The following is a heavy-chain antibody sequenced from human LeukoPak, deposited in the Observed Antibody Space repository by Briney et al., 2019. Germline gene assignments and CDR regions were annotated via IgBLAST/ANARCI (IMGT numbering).Heavy chain of an antibody. CDR2: IYYSGST. CDR3: ARDRYTGYSSSWGDY. CDR1: GGSISSYY. V-gene: IGHV4-59*01. D-gene: IGHD6-13*01. Sequence: SETLSLTCTVSGGSISSYYWSWIRQPPGKGLEWIGYIYYSGSTNYNPSLKSRVTISVDTSKNQFSLKLSSVTAADTAVYYCARDRYTGYSSSWGDYWGQGTLVTVSS. J-gene: IGHJ4*02.